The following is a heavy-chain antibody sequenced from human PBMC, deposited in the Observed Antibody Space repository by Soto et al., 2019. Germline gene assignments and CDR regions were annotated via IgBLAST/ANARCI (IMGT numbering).Heavy chain of an antibody. CDR1: GYTFTSYG. CDR2: ISAYNGNT. CDR3: AREVVPAAMPVGQMDV. D-gene: IGHD2-2*01. J-gene: IGHJ6*02. V-gene: IGHV1-18*04. Sequence: GASVKVSCKASGYTFTSYGISWARQAPGQGLEWMGWISAYNGNTNYAQKLQGRVTMTTDTSTSTAYMELRSLRSDDTAVYYCAREVVPAAMPVGQMDVWGQGTTVTVSS.